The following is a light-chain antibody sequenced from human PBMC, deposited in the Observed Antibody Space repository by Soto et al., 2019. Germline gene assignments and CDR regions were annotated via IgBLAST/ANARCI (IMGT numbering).Light chain of an antibody. Sequence: AIRMTQSPSSFSASTGDRVTITCRASQGISSYLAWYQQKPGKAPKLMIYAASTLQSGVPSKFSGTGPWTDFTLTISCLQSEDCATYFSQPYDSYPTTFGQGTKLDIK. V-gene: IGKV1-8*01. CDR2: AAS. J-gene: IGKJ2*01. CDR3: QPYDSYPTT. CDR1: QGISSY.